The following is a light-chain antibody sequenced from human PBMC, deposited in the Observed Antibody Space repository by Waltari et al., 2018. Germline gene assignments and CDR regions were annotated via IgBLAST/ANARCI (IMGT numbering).Light chain of an antibody. J-gene: IGKJ1*01. CDR3: MQATQWPLT. V-gene: IGKV2-30*02. CDR2: KVF. CDR1: QRLVHSDGKTY. Sequence: DVVMTQSPPSLPVTLGQPATISSRSRQRLVHSDGKTYLNWFHQRPGQSPRRLIYKVFNRDSGVPDRFSGSGSGTDFTLKISRVEAEDVGTYYCMQATQWPLTFGQGTKVEIK.